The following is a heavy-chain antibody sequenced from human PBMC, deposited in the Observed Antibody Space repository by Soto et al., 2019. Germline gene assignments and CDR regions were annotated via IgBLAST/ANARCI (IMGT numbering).Heavy chain of an antibody. J-gene: IGHJ4*02. CDR2: IYYTGSF. CDR3: AADWEGTDF. CDR1: GDPITSGDYY. V-gene: IGHV4-30-4*01. Sequence: QVQLQESGPGLVQPSQTLSLTCTVSGDPITSGDYYWTWIRQSPGKGLEWIGFIYYTGSFDDNPSLKSRLTISLDRSKNQFSLKLTSVTAADTAVYYCAADWEGTDFWGQGTLVTVSS. D-gene: IGHD1-26*01.